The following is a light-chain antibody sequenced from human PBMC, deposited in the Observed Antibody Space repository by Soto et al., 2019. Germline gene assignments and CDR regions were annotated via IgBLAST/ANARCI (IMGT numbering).Light chain of an antibody. J-gene: IGKJ1*01. V-gene: IGKV3-20*01. CDR3: QQYGSSSWT. Sequence: EIVLTQSPGTLSLSPGERATLSCRASQSVSSSYLAWYQQKLGQAPRLLIYGASSRATGIPDRFSGSGSGTDFTLIISRLEPEDFAVYYCQQYGSSSWTFVQGTKVEIK. CDR1: QSVSSSY. CDR2: GAS.